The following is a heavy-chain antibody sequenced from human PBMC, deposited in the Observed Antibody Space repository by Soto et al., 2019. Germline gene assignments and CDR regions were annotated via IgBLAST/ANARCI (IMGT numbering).Heavy chain of an antibody. V-gene: IGHV4-59*08. Sequence: PSETLSLTCTVSGGSISSYYWSWIRQPPGKGLEWNGYIYYSGSTNYNPSLKSRVTISVDTSKNQFSLKLSSVTAADTAVYYCARRWGTTFDYWGQGTLVTVS. CDR3: ARRWGTTFDY. CDR2: IYYSGST. D-gene: IGHD3-16*01. J-gene: IGHJ4*02. CDR1: GGSISSYY.